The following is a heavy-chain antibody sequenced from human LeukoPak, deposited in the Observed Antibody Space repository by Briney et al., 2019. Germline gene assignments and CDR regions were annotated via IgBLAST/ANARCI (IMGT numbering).Heavy chain of an antibody. J-gene: IGHJ4*02. CDR3: ARRSGIAVAGAFDY. CDR1: GFTFSTYD. D-gene: IGHD6-19*01. Sequence: PGGSLRLSCAASGFTFSTYDFHWVRQVTGKGLQWVSAIGAGFDTYYQDSVRGRFTISRENAKNSLYLQMNSLTVGDTAVYYCARRSGIAVAGAFDYWGQGTLVTVSS. V-gene: IGHV3-13*01. CDR2: IGAGFDT.